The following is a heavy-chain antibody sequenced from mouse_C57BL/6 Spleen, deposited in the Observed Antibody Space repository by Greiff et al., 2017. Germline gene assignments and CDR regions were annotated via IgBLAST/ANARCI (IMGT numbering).Heavy chain of an antibody. D-gene: IGHD2-2*01. Sequence: QVQLQQPGAELVKPGASVKLSCKASGYTFTSYWMTWVKQRPGQGLEWIGEIDPSASSTNYNQQFKGTATLTVDTSASTAYMQLSSLTSEDSAVYYCARMVTTTAYYFDYWGQGTTLTVSS. CDR3: ARMVTTTAYYFDY. CDR2: IDPSASST. V-gene: IGHV1-50*01. J-gene: IGHJ2*01. CDR1: GYTFTSYW.